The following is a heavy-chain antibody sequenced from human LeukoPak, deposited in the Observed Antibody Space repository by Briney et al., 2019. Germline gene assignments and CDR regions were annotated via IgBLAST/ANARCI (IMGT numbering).Heavy chain of an antibody. CDR1: GFTFSSYA. V-gene: IGHV3-23*01. J-gene: IGHJ4*02. Sequence: GGSLRLSCAASGFTFSSYAMSWVRQAPGKGLEWVSAISGSGGSTYYADSVKGRFTISRDNSKNTLYLQMNSLRAEDTAVYYCARGHGDLLWGGFDYWGQGTLVTVSS. D-gene: IGHD4-17*01. CDR2: ISGSGGST. CDR3: ARGHGDLLWGGFDY.